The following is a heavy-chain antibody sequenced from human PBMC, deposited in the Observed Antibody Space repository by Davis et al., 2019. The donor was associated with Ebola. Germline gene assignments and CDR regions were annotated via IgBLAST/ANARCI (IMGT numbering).Heavy chain of an antibody. CDR1: GYTFTSYD. D-gene: IGHD3-10*01. J-gene: IGHJ6*02. CDR3: ARTSQGTYYYGMDV. Sequence: ASVKVSCKASGYTFTSYDINWVRQATGQGLEWMGWMNPNSGNTGYAQKFQGRVTMTRNTSISTAYMELSSLRSEDTAVYYCARTSQGTYYYGMDVWGQGTTVTVSS. CDR2: MNPNSGNT. V-gene: IGHV1-8*01.